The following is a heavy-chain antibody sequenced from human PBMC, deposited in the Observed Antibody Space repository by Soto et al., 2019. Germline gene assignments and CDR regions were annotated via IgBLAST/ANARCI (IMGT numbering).Heavy chain of an antibody. J-gene: IGHJ4*02. D-gene: IGHD3-3*01. V-gene: IGHV3-23*01. CDR3: AKGVPYDFWSGYYPTTKTYYFDY. CDR2: ISGSGGST. Sequence: GGSLRLSCAASGFTFSSYAMSWVRQAPGKGLEWVSAISGSGGSTYYADSMKGRFTISRDNSKNTLYLQMNSLRAEDTAVYYCAKGVPYDFWSGYYPTTKTYYFDYWGQGTLVTVSS. CDR1: GFTFSSYA.